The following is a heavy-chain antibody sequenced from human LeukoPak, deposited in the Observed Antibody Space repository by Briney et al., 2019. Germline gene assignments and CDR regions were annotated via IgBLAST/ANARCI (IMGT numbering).Heavy chain of an antibody. CDR3: AKVLLGYCSSTSCYTTYYFDY. CDR2: ISGSGGST. Sequence: GGSLRLSCAASGFTFSSYAMSWVRQAPGKGPEWVSAISGSGGSTYYADSVKGRFTISRDNSKNTLYLQMNSLRAEDTAVYYCAKVLLGYCSSTSCYTTYYFDYWGQGTLVTVPS. V-gene: IGHV3-23*01. J-gene: IGHJ4*02. CDR1: GFTFSSYA. D-gene: IGHD2-2*02.